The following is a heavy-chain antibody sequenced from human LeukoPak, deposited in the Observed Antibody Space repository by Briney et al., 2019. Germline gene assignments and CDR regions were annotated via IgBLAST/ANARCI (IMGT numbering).Heavy chain of an antibody. D-gene: IGHD2-21*02. Sequence: ASVKVSCKASGYTFISYGISWVRQAPGQGLEWMGWISGYNGNTNYAQNLQGRVTMTTDTSTSTAYMELRSLRSDDTAVYYCARGLGVVTAQSEQPKPRYFVLWGRGTKVTVSS. CDR1: GYTFISYG. CDR2: ISGYNGNT. V-gene: IGHV1-18*01. CDR3: ARGLGVVTAQSEQPKPRYFVL. J-gene: IGHJ2*01.